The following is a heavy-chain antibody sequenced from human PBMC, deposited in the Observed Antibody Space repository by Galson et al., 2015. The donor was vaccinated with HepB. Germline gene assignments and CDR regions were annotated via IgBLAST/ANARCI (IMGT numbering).Heavy chain of an antibody. CDR2: ISAYNGNT. CDR1: GYTFTSYG. CDR3: ARVTYYYDSSGYFWMDV. J-gene: IGHJ6*02. V-gene: IGHV1-18*04. D-gene: IGHD3-22*01. Sequence: SVKASCKASGYTFTSYGISWVRQAPGQGLEWMGWISAYNGNTNYAQKLQGRVTMTTDTSTSTAYMELRSLRSDDTAVYYCARVTYYYDSSGYFWMDVWGQGTTVTVSS.